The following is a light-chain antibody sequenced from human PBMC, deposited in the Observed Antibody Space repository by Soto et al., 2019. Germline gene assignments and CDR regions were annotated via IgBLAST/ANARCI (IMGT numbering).Light chain of an antibody. Sequence: DIQLTQSPSSLSASVGDRITITCRPSQDIGHYLAWYQQKPGKTPKLLIYGASTLQSGVPTRFSGSRSGTDFKLTISSLLPEDVSTYYCQKYYFAPRTFGGGTKFEFK. J-gene: IGKJ4*01. CDR1: QDIGHY. V-gene: IGKV1-27*01. CDR3: QKYYFAPRT. CDR2: GAS.